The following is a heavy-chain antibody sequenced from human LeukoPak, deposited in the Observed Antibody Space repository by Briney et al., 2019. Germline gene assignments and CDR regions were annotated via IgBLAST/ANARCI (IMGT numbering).Heavy chain of an antibody. CDR3: ARISLRSEGFDY. CDR1: GGSISSGDYY. CDR2: IYYSGST. J-gene: IGHJ4*02. D-gene: IGHD5-12*01. V-gene: IGHV4-30-4*01. Sequence: PSQTLSLTCTVSGGSISSGDYYWSWIRQPPGTGLEWIGYIYYSGSTYYNPSLKSRVTISVDTSKNQFSLKLSSVTAADTAVYYCARISLRSEGFDYWGQGTLVTVSS.